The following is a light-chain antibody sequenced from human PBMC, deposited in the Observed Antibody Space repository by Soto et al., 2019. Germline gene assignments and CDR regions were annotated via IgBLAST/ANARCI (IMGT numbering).Light chain of an antibody. V-gene: IGKV1-5*01. CDR3: QQYNSFST. Sequence: DIQMTQAPSTLSASVGDRVTITCRASQSISSWLAWYQQKPGKAPKLLIYDASSLQSGVPSRFSGSGSGTDFTLTISSLQPDDSATYHCQQYNSFSTFGQGTKVDIK. CDR1: QSISSW. J-gene: IGKJ1*01. CDR2: DAS.